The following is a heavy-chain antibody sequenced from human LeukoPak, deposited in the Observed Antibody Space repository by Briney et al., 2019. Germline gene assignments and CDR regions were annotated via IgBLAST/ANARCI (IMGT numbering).Heavy chain of an antibody. J-gene: IGHJ4*02. CDR3: ASSGKYDLLDY. CDR2: IYSGGST. V-gene: IGHV3-53*01. CDR1: GFTVSSNY. Sequence: GGSLRLSSAASGFTVSSNYMSWVRQAPGKGLEWVSVIYSGGSTYYADSVKGRFTISRDNSKSTLYLQMNSLRAEDTAVYYCASSGKYDLLDYWGQGTLVTVSS. D-gene: IGHD2/OR15-2a*01.